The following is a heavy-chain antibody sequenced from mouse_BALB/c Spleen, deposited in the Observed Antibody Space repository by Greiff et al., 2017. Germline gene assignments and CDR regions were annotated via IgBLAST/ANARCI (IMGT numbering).Heavy chain of an antibody. D-gene: IGHD1-1*01. CDR1: GYTFTSYW. CDR3: ARLEITTVVEGYAMDY. Sequence: QVQLQQSGAELAKPGASVKMSCKASGYTFTSYWMHWVKQRPGQGLEWIGYINPSTGYTEYNQKFKDKATLTADKSSSTAYMQLSSLTSEDSAVYYCARLEITTVVEGYAMDYWGQGTSVTVSS. CDR2: INPSTGYT. V-gene: IGHV1-7*01. J-gene: IGHJ4*01.